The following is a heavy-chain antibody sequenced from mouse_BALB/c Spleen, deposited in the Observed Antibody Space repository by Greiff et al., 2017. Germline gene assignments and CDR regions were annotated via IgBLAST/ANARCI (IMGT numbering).Heavy chain of an antibody. CDR1: GYSITSDYA. D-gene: IGHD2-14*01. CDR2: ISYSGST. Sequence: VQLQQSGPGLVKPSQSLSLTCTVTGYSITSDYAWNWIRQFPGNKLEWMGYISYSGSTSYNPSLKSRISITRDTSKNQFFLQLNSVTTEDTATYYCARYRYDGPWFAYWGQGTLVTVSA. V-gene: IGHV3-2*02. J-gene: IGHJ3*01. CDR3: ARYRYDGPWFAY.